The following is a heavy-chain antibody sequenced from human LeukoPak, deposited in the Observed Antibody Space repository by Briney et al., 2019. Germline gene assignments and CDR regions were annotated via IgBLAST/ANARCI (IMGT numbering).Heavy chain of an antibody. D-gene: IGHD2-2*01. V-gene: IGHV4-34*01. J-gene: IGHJ3*02. CDR3: AKSVVPAAGGSYDAFDI. CDR2: INHSGST. Sequence: SETLSLTCAVYGGSFSGYYWGWIRQPPGKGLEWIGEINHSGSTNYNPSLKSRVTISVDTSKNQFSLKLSSVTAADTAVYYCAKSVVPAAGGSYDAFDIWGQGTMVTVSS. CDR1: GGSFSGYY.